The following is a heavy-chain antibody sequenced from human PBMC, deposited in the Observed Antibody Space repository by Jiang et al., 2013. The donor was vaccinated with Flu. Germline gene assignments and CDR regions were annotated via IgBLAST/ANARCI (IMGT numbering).Heavy chain of an antibody. Sequence: GPGLVKPSETLSLTCTVSGGSISSYYWSWIRQPPGKGLEWIGYIYYSGSTNYNPSLKSRVTISVDTSKNQFSLKLSSVTAADTAVYYCARDITGLYDYWGQGTLVTVSS. CDR1: GGSISSYY. D-gene: IGHD3-3*01. V-gene: IGHV4-59*01. CDR2: IYYSGST. CDR3: ARDITGLYDY. J-gene: IGHJ4*02.